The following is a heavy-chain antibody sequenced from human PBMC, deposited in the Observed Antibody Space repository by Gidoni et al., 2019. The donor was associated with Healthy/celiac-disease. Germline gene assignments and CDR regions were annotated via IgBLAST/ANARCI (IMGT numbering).Heavy chain of an antibody. CDR1: GFTVSSNY. J-gene: IGHJ3*02. CDR3: AREPRGRQQLVGI. CDR2: IYSGGST. D-gene: IGHD6-13*01. V-gene: IGHV3-66*01. Sequence: EVQLVESGGGLVQPGGSLRLSCAASGFTVSSNYMSWVRQAPGKGLEWVSVIYSGGSTYYADSVKGRFTISRDNSKNTLYLQMNSLRAEDTAVYYCAREPRGRQQLVGIWGQGTMVTVSS.